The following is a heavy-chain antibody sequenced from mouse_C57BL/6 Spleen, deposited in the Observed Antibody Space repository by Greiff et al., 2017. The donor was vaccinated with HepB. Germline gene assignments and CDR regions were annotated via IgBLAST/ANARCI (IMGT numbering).Heavy chain of an antibody. V-gene: IGHV1-81*01. CDR3: AKFSWFAY. J-gene: IGHJ3*01. CDR2: IYPRSGNT. CDR1: GYTFTSYG. Sequence: VQLQQSGAELARPGASVKLSCKASGYTFTSYGISWVKQRTGQGLEWIGEIYPRSGNTYYNEKFKGKATLTADKSSSTAYMELRSLTSEDSAVYFFAKFSWFAYWGQGTLVTVSA.